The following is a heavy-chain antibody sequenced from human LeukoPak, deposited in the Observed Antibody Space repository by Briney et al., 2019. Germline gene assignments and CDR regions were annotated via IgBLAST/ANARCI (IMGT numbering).Heavy chain of an antibody. D-gene: IGHD3-16*01. V-gene: IGHV3-21*01. CDR2: ISSSSSYI. CDR3: ARERGTATDH. CDR1: GFTFSSYN. Sequence: GGSLRLSCAASGFTFSSYNMNWVRQAPGKGLEWVSSISSSSSYIYYADSVKGRFTISRDNAKNSLYLQMNSLRAEDTAVYYCARERGTATDHWGQGTLVTVSS. J-gene: IGHJ4*02.